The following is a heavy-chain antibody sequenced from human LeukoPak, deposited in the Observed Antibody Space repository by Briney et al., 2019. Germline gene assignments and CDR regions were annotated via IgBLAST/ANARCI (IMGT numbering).Heavy chain of an antibody. CDR3: ARDSRGSGSRWFDP. J-gene: IGHJ5*02. V-gene: IGHV4-31*03. CDR2: IYYSGST. CDR1: GGSISSGGYY. Sequence: SETLSLTCTVSGGSISSGGYYWSWIRQHPGKGLEWIGYIYYSGSTYYNPSLKSRVTLSVDTSKNQFSLKLSSVTAADTAVYYCARDSRGSGSRWFDPWGQGTLVTVSS. D-gene: IGHD5-12*01.